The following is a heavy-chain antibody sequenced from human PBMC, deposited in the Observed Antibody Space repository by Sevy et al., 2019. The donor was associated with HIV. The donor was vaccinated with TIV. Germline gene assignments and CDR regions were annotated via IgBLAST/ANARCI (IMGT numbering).Heavy chain of an antibody. D-gene: IGHD3-22*01. CDR3: ARVGVHYYDSSGYYGRHNWFDP. V-gene: IGHV4-38-2*02. J-gene: IGHJ5*02. CDR2: IYHSGST. Sequence: SETLSLTCTVSGYSISSGYYWGWIRQPPGKGLEWIGSIYHSGSTYYNPSLKSRVTISVYTSKNQFSLKLSSVTAADTAVYYCARVGVHYYDSSGYYGRHNWFDPWGQGTLVTVSS. CDR1: GYSISSGYY.